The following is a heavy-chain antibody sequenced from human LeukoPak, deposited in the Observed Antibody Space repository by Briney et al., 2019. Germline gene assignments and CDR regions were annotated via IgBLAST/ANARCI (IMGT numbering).Heavy chain of an antibody. J-gene: IGHJ6*02. D-gene: IGHD2-2*01. V-gene: IGHV3-33*01. CDR1: GFMFSDYG. Sequence: GTPLRLSCAASGFMFSDYGMHWVRQGPGKGLEWTASIWNDGSHPYYADSVKGRFTISRDNSKNTLYLQMNSLRAEDTAVYYCATAPYCSSTSCYRPYYYYGMDVWGQGTTVTVSS. CDR2: IWNDGSHP. CDR3: ATAPYCSSTSCYRPYYYYGMDV.